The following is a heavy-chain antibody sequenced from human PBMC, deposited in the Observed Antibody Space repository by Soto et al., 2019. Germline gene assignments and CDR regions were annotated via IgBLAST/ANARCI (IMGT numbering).Heavy chain of an antibody. D-gene: IGHD1-26*01. CDR1: GFSFRNYG. J-gene: IGHJ4*02. Sequence: GGSLRLSCAASGFSFRNYGMHWVRQAPGKGLEWVAEVSFDGSNKYYADSVKGRFTISRDNSKNTLYLQMNSLRTEETAVYYCAKDRAELEFDYWGQGTLVTVSS. CDR3: AKDRAELEFDY. CDR2: VSFDGSNK. V-gene: IGHV3-30*18.